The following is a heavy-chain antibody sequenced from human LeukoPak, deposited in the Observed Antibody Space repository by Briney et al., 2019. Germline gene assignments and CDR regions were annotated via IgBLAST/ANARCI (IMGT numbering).Heavy chain of an antibody. CDR1: GGSISSSSYY. D-gene: IGHD5-12*01. Sequence: SETLSLTCTVSGGSISSSSYYWGWIRQPPGKGLEWIGSIYYSGSTYYNPSLKSRVTISVDTSKNQFSLKLSSVTAADTAVYYCARVPIAYGYDNWFDPWGQGTLVTVSS. V-gene: IGHV4-39*07. CDR3: ARVPIAYGYDNWFDP. J-gene: IGHJ5*02. CDR2: IYYSGST.